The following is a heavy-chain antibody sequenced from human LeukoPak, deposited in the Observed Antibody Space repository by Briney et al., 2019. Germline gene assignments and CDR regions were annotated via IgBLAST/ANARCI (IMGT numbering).Heavy chain of an antibody. CDR2: FDPEDGET. J-gene: IGHJ4*02. CDR3: ARDGSGDYVAYFDY. Sequence: ASVKVSCKVSGYTLTELSMHWVRQAPGKGLEWMGGFDPEDGETIYAQKLQGRVTMTTDTSTSTAYMELRSLRSDDTAVYYCARDGSGDYVAYFDYWGQGTLVTVSS. CDR1: GYTLTELS. D-gene: IGHD4-17*01. V-gene: IGHV1-24*01.